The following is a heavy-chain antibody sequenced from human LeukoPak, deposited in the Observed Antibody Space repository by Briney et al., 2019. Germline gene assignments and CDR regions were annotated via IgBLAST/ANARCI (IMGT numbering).Heavy chain of an antibody. J-gene: IGHJ4*02. CDR3: ARTTSFTASGYDY. CDR2: MNPNNGDS. Sequence: GASVKVSCKASGYTFTNYHINWVRQAPGQGLEWVGWMNPNNGDSGFAQNFQGRVAITRDTSMSTAYMDLGSLRSEDTAVYFCARTTSFTASGYDYWGQGTPVTVSS. D-gene: IGHD6-25*01. V-gene: IGHV1-8*03. CDR1: GYTFTNYH.